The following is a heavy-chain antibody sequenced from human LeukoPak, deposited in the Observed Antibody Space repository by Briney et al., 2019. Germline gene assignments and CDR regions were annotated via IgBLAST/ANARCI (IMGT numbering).Heavy chain of an antibody. Sequence: GGSLRLSCAASGFTFSDYAMTWVRQAPGKGLEWVSSISGSGSRTYYTESVKGRFTISRDNFKSTLYLQMNSLRADETAIYYCASRPRADIGPLDFWGQGTLVTVSS. CDR2: ISGSGSRT. CDR3: ASRPRADIGPLDF. D-gene: IGHD1-14*01. J-gene: IGHJ4*02. V-gene: IGHV3-23*01. CDR1: GFTFSDYA.